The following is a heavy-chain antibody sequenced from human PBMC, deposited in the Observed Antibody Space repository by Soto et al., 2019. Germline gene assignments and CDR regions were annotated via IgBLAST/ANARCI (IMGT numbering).Heavy chain of an antibody. CDR2: ISAYNGNT. J-gene: IGHJ4*02. D-gene: IGHD4-17*01. Sequence: ASVKVSCKASGYTFTSYGISWVRQAPGQGLEWMGWISAYNGNTNYAQKLQGRVTMTTDTSTSTACMELRSLRSDDTAVYYCARDFVAYGVYFDYWGQGTLVTVSS. CDR3: ARDFVAYGVYFDY. V-gene: IGHV1-18*01. CDR1: GYTFTSYG.